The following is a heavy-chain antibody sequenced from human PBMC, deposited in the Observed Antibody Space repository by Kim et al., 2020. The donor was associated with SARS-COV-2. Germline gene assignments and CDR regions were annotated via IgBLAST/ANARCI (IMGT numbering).Heavy chain of an antibody. J-gene: IGHJ6*02. Sequence: SETLSLTCTVSGGSISSGGYYWSWIRQHPGKGLEWIGYIYYSGSTYYNPSLKSRVTISVDTSKNQFSLKLSSVTAADTAVYYCARDLAPTRHGMDVWGQGTTVTVSS. V-gene: IGHV4-31*03. CDR2: IYYSGST. CDR3: ARDLAPTRHGMDV. CDR1: GGSISSGGYY.